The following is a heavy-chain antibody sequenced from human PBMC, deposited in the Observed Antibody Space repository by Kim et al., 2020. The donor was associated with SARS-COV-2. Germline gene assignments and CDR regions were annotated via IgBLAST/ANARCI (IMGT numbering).Heavy chain of an antibody. CDR3: ARGVLLWFGETGGWFDP. CDR1: GGSISSGGYY. CDR2: IYYSGST. D-gene: IGHD3-10*01. J-gene: IGHJ5*02. Sequence: SETLSLTCTVSGGSISSGGYYWSWIRQHPGKGLEWIGYIYYSGSTYYNPSLKSRVTISVDTSKNQFSLKLSSVTAADTAVYYCARGVLLWFGETGGWFDPWGQGTLVTVSS. V-gene: IGHV4-31*03.